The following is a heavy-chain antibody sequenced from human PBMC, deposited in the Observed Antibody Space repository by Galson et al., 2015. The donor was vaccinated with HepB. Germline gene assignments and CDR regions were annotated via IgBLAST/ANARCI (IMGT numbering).Heavy chain of an antibody. CDR2: IDPSDSYT. CDR3: ARHVQNGYNYLPGDY. V-gene: IGHV5-10-1*01. J-gene: IGHJ4*02. D-gene: IGHD5-24*01. CDR1: GYSFISHW. Sequence: QSGAEVKKPGESLRISCKGSGYSFISHWISWVRQMPGKGLGWMGRIDPSDSYTNYSPSFQGHVTFSADKSIATAYLQWSSLKASDTAMYYCARHVQNGYNYLPGDYWGQGTLVTVSS.